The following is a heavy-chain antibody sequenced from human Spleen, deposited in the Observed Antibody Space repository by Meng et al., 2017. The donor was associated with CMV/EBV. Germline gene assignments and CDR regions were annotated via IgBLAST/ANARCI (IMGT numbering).Heavy chain of an antibody. CDR3: ARDRGRSHYYYGMDV. CDR1: GGSVSSGSYY. V-gene: IGHV4-30-4*08. CDR2: IYYTGST. J-gene: IGHJ6*02. Sequence: SETLSLTCTVSGGSVSSGSYYWSWIRQPPGKGLEWIGFIYYTGSTYYNPSLKSRVTISVDTSKNHFSLTLSSVTAADTAVYYCARDRGRSHYYYGMDVWGQGTTVTVSS. D-gene: IGHD2-15*01.